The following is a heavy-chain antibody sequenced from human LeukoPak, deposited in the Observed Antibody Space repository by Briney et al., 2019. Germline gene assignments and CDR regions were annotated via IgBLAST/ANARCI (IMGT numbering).Heavy chain of an antibody. J-gene: IGHJ4*02. D-gene: IGHD6-13*01. CDR1: GFTFNIYS. CDR2: MSSDASSE. Sequence: HPGRSLRLSCAASGFTFNIYSMYWVRQAPGKGLEWVASMSSDASSEYYADSVKGRFTISRDNSKNMLYLQINSLGAEDTAVYHCARKKMAAAGKGAFDYWGQGTLVTVSS. V-gene: IGHV3-30*04. CDR3: ARKKMAAAGKGAFDY.